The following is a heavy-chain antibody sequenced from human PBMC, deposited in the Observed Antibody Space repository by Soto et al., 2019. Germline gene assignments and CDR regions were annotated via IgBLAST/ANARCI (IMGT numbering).Heavy chain of an antibody. CDR2: ISGSGGST. CDR1: GFTFSSYA. D-gene: IGHD2-2*02. CDR3: ASLGYCSSTSCYNYYYYGMDV. J-gene: IGHJ6*02. Sequence: GGSLRLSCAASGFTFSSYAMSWVRQAPGKGLEWVSAISGSGGSTYYADSVKGRFTISRDNSKNTLYLQMNSLRAEDTAVYYCASLGYCSSTSCYNYYYYGMDVWGQGTTVTVSS. V-gene: IGHV3-23*01.